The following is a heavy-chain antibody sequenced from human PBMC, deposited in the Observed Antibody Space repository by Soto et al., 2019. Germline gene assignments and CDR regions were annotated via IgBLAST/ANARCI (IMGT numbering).Heavy chain of an antibody. J-gene: IGHJ5*02. V-gene: IGHV3-15*01. CDR3: TTDQVTMIVVVIT. CDR1: GFTFSNAW. CDR2: IKSKTDGGTT. Sequence: PGGSLRLSCAASGFTFSNAWVSWVRQAPGKGLEWVGRIKSKTDGGTTDYAAPVKGRFTISRDDSKNTLYLQMNSLKTEDTAVYYCTTDQVTMIVVVITWGQGTLVTVSS. D-gene: IGHD3-22*01.